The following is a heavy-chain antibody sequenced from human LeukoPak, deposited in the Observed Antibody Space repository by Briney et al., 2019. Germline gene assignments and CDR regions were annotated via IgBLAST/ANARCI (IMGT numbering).Heavy chain of an antibody. D-gene: IGHD1-26*01. J-gene: IGHJ4*02. CDR3: TAGDSGSYPD. CDR1: GFIFTSSA. V-gene: IGHV1-58*02. Sequence: SVKVSCKASGFIFTSSAMQWVRQARGQRLEWIGWIVVGSGNTNYAQKFQERVTITRDMSTSTAYMELSSLRSEDTAVYYCTAGDSGSYPDWGQGTLVTVSS. CDR2: IVVGSGNT.